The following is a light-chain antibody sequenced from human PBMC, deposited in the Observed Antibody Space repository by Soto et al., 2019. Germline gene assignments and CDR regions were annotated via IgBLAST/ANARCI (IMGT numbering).Light chain of an antibody. V-gene: IGLV2-23*01. CDR2: EGI. CDR1: SSDIGTYNL. CDR3: CSYAGSGTDNYV. Sequence: QSVLTQPASMSGSPGQSITISCTGTSSDIGTYNLVSWYQHYPGKAPKLMIYEGIKRPSGVSNRFSGSKSGNMAFLTISGLQAEDEADYYCCSYAGSGTDNYVFGSGTKLTVL. J-gene: IGLJ1*01.